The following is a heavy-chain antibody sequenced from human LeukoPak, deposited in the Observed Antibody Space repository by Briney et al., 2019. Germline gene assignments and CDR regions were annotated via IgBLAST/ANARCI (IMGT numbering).Heavy chain of an antibody. V-gene: IGHV4-34*01. D-gene: IGHD4-17*01. CDR1: GMSFSSYY. J-gene: IGHJ4*02. Sequence: SETLSLTCGASGMSFSSYYWSWVRQTPGKGLEWIGEVNHSGYTNMNPSLKSRVTISVDTSKNQFSLMMTSVTAADTAVYFCARMTTGHDYWGQGTLVTVSS. CDR3: ARMTTGHDY. CDR2: VNHSGYT.